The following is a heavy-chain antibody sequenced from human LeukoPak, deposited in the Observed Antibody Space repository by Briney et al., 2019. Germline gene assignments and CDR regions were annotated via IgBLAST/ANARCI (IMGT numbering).Heavy chain of an antibody. CDR1: GFTFSDHY. CDR3: AREEYYYDSSGYSDLDY. J-gene: IGHJ4*02. Sequence: GGSLRLSCAASGFTFSDHYMDWVRQAPGKGLEWVGRTRNKANSYTTEYAASVKGRFTISRDDSKNSLYLQMNSLKTEDTAVYYCAREEYYYDSSGYSDLDYWGQGTLVTVSS. V-gene: IGHV3-72*01. CDR2: TRNKANSYTT. D-gene: IGHD3-22*01.